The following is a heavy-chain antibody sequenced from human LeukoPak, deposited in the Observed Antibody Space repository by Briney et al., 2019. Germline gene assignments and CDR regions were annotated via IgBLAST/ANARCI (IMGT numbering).Heavy chain of an antibody. CDR3: ARAWSGGDCYFGY. CDR1: GGSFSGYY. J-gene: IGHJ4*02. V-gene: IGHV4-30-4*08. CDR2: IYYSGST. Sequence: PSETLSLTCAVYGGSFSGYYWSWIRQPPGKGLEWIGYIYYSGSTYYNPSLKSRVTISVDTSKNQFSLKLSSVTAADTAVYYCARAWSGGDCYFGYWGQGTLVTVSS. D-gene: IGHD2-21*02.